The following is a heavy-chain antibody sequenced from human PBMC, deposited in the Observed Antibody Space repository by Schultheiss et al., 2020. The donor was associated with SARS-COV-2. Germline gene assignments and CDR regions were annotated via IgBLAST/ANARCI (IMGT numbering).Heavy chain of an antibody. Sequence: GGSLRLSCAASGFTFSDYYMSWIRQAPGKGLEWVSYISSSSSYTNYADSVKGRFTISRDNAKNSLYLQMNSLRAEDTAVYYCARLPKTSNPLYYYYYMDVWGKGTTVTVSS. CDR1: GFTFSDYY. V-gene: IGHV3-11*06. J-gene: IGHJ6*03. CDR2: ISSSSSYT. CDR3: ARLPKTSNPLYYYYYMDV.